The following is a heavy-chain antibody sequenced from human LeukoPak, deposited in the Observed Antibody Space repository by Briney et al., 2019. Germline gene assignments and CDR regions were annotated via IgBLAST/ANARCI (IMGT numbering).Heavy chain of an antibody. J-gene: IGHJ5*02. CDR3: ARLTKFLTTYYPTP. CDR1: GGSITGYC. V-gene: IGHV4-59*08. D-gene: IGHD2/OR15-2a*01. Sequence: SETLSLTCTVSGGSITGYCWSWIRQPPGKGLEWVGYIFSSGSTNYNPSLKIRVTISLDTSKSQFSLKLISVTASDTAVYYCARLTKFLTTYYPTPWGQGTLVTVSS. CDR2: IFSSGST.